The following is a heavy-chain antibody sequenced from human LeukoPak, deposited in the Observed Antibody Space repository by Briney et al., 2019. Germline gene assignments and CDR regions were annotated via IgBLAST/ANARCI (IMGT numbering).Heavy chain of an antibody. CDR3: ARDLGIAVAEYYFDY. Sequence: PGGSLRLSCAASGFTFSSYSMNWVRQAPGRGLEWGSYISSSSSTIYYADSAKGRFTISRDNAKNSLYLQMNSLRGEDTAVYNCARDLGIAVAEYYFDYWGQGTLVTVSS. CDR1: GFTFSSYS. CDR2: ISSSSSTI. J-gene: IGHJ4*02. D-gene: IGHD6-19*01. V-gene: IGHV3-48*01.